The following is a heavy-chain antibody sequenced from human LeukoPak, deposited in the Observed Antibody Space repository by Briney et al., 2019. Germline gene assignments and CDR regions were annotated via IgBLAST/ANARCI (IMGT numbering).Heavy chain of an antibody. CDR3: ARDKLGYCSGGSCSDRLYYYYGMDV. CDR1: GFTFSSYS. V-gene: IGHV3-21*01. CDR2: ISSSSSYI. Sequence: GGSLRLSCAASGFTFSSYSMNWVRQAPGKGLEWVSSISSSSSYIYYADSVKGRFTIPRDNAKNSLYLQMNSLRAEDTAVYYCARDKLGYCSGGSCSDRLYYYYGMDVWGQGTTVTVSS. J-gene: IGHJ6*02. D-gene: IGHD2-15*01.